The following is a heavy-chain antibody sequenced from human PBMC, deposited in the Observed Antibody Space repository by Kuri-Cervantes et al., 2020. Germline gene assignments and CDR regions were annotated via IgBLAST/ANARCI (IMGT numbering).Heavy chain of an antibody. D-gene: IGHD1-1*01. CDR3: AREFVVELIYYYYYGMDV. J-gene: IGHJ6*02. V-gene: IGHV3-7*01. CDR1: GFTFSSYW. Sequence: GESLKISCAASGFTFSSYWMSWVRQAPGKGLEWVANIKQDGSEKYYVGSVKGRFTISRDNAKNSLYLQMNSLRAEDTAVYYCAREFVVELIYYYYYGMDVWGQGTTVTVSS. CDR2: IKQDGSEK.